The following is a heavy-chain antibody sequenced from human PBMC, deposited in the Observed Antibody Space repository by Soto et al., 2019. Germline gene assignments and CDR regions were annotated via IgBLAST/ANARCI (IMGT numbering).Heavy chain of an antibody. V-gene: IGHV4-30-4*01. Sequence: QVQLQESGPGLVKPSQTLSLTCTVSGGSISTVGYFWSWIRQPPGQGLEWIGFIYHTGTTYYNSSLRSRVSIAIDPSKSQFSLKLNSVTAADTAVYYCARVMAAMQNWLDPWGQGTLVTVSP. CDR1: GGSISTVGYF. D-gene: IGHD2-2*01. CDR3: ARVMAAMQNWLDP. J-gene: IGHJ5*02. CDR2: IYHTGTT.